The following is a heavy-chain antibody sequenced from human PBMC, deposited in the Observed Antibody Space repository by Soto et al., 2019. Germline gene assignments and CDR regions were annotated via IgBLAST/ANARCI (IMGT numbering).Heavy chain of an antibody. J-gene: IGHJ6*02. Sequence: SETLSLTCAVYGGSFSGYYWSWIRQPPGKGLEWIGEINHSGSTNYNPSLKSRVTISVDTSKNQFSLNLRSVTAADMAVYYCARARGRQQMVMTYYYGMDVWGQGTTVTVSS. V-gene: IGHV4-34*01. CDR1: GGSFSGYY. CDR3: ARARGRQQMVMTYYYGMDV. CDR2: INHSGST. D-gene: IGHD6-13*01.